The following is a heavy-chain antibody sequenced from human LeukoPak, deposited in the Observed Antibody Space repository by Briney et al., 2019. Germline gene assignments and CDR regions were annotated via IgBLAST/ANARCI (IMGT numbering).Heavy chain of an antibody. J-gene: IGHJ6*02. V-gene: IGHV5-51*01. Sequence: GESLKISCKGSGYSFTSYWIGWVRQMPGKGLEWMGIIYPGDSDTRYSPSFQGQVTISADQSISTAYLQWSSLKASDTAMYYCARVKKYYDFWSGYSYGMDVWGQGTTVTVSS. CDR2: IYPGDSDT. CDR1: GYSFTSYW. CDR3: ARVKKYYDFWSGYSYGMDV. D-gene: IGHD3-3*01.